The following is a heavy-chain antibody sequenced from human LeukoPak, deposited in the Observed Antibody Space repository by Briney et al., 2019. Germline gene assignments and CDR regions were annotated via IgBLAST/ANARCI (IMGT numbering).Heavy chain of an antibody. V-gene: IGHV3-7*01. CDR3: ARVSRDFYSNYYYYGMDV. J-gene: IGHJ6*02. Sequence: GGSLRLSCAASGFTFSSYWMSWVRQAPGKGLEWVANIKQDGSEKYYVDSVKGRFTISRDNAKNSLYLQMNSLRAEDTAVYYCARVSRDFYSNYYYYGMDVWGQGTTVTVSS. D-gene: IGHD4-11*01. CDR2: IKQDGSEK. CDR1: GFTFSSYW.